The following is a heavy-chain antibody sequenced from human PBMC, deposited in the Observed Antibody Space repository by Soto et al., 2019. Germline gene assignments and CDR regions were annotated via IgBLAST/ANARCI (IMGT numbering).Heavy chain of an antibody. CDR1: GFTFSDYY. D-gene: IGHD6-13*01. J-gene: IGHJ4*02. Sequence: PGASLRLSWAACGFTFSDYYMSWICQAPGKGLEWVSYISSSSSYTNYADSVKGRFTISRDNAKNSLYLQMNSLRAEDTAVYYCARDGRIAAAVFDYWGQGTLVTVS. CDR2: ISSSSSYT. CDR3: ARDGRIAAAVFDY. V-gene: IGHV3-11*06.